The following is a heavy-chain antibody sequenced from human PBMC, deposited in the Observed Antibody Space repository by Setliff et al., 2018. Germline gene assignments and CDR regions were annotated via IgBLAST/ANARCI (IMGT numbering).Heavy chain of an antibody. V-gene: IGHV3-7*03. CDR2: IRQDGNEK. CDR1: GFTFSDFY. CDR3: ARALGGNYFDY. Sequence: PGGSLRLSCAASGFTFSDFYMSWIRQAPGKGLEWVADIRQDGNEKYFVDSVKGRFTISRDNIKDSLYLQMNSLRSEDTAVYYCARALGGNYFDYWGPGILVTVSS. D-gene: IGHD2-15*01. J-gene: IGHJ4*02.